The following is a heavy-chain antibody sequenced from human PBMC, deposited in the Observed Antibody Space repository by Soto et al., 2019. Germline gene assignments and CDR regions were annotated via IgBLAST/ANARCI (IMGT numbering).Heavy chain of an antibody. D-gene: IGHD2-2*01. CDR3: ASRTPVVQAGSDY. J-gene: IGHJ4*02. Sequence: PGGSLRLSCAASGFTFSSYAMSWVRQAPGKGLGWVSAISSSGVSTFYADSVKGRFTISRDNSKNTLHLHMNSLRPEDTAVYYCASRTPVVQAGSDYWGQGTLVTVAS. CDR1: GFTFSSYA. CDR2: ISSSGVST. V-gene: IGHV3-23*01.